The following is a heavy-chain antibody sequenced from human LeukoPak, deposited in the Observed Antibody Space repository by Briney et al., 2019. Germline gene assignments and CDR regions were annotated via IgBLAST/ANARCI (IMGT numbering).Heavy chain of an antibody. V-gene: IGHV1-69*02. CDR3: ASRVNDFWSGYCLDY. J-gene: IGHJ4*02. CDR1: GGTFSSYT. D-gene: IGHD3-3*01. Sequence: SVKVSCKASGGTFSSYTISWVRQAPGQGLERMGRIIPILGIANYAQKFQGRVTITADKSTSTAYMELSSLRSEDTAVYYCASRVNDFWSGYCLDYWGQGTLVTVSS. CDR2: IIPILGIA.